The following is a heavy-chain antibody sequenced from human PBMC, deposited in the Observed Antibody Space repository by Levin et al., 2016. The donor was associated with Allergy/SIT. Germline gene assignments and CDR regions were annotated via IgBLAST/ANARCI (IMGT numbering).Heavy chain of an antibody. J-gene: IGHJ5*01. D-gene: IGHD3-10*01. CDR1: GGSVTGYY. CDR2: IYSSGST. CDR3: VRSTGETSYDWFDS. Sequence: SETLSLTCTVSGGSVTGYYWSWIRQPPNKGLEWIGNIYSSGSTNYRPLPQESSHHVSRHVQEPVLLKVSSVTAEDTAMYYCVRSTGETSYDWFDSWGQGTLITVSS. V-gene: IGHV4-59*02.